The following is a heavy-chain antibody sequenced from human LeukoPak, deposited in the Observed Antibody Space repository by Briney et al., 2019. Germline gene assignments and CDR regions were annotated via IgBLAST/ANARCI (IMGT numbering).Heavy chain of an antibody. CDR2: IYHSGST. Sequence: PSETLSLTCAVSGGSISSGGYSWSWIRQPPGKGLEWIGYIYHSGSTYYNPSLKSRVTISVDRSKNQFSLKLSSVTAADTAVYYCACIAAAGTLDPWGQGTLVTVSS. V-gene: IGHV4-30-2*01. D-gene: IGHD6-13*01. J-gene: IGHJ5*02. CDR1: GGSISSGGYS. CDR3: ACIAAAGTLDP.